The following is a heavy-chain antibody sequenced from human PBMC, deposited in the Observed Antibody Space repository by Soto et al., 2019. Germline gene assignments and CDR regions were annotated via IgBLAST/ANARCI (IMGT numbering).Heavy chain of an antibody. Sequence: ASVKVSCKVSGYTLTELSMHWVRQAPGKGLEWMGGFDPEDGETIYAQKFQGRVTMTEDTSTDTAYMELSSLRSEDTAVYYCATASMDAYCSGGSCSPNWFDPWGQGTLVTVSS. CDR1: GYTLTELS. V-gene: IGHV1-24*01. CDR2: FDPEDGET. CDR3: ATASMDAYCSGGSCSPNWFDP. D-gene: IGHD2-15*01. J-gene: IGHJ5*02.